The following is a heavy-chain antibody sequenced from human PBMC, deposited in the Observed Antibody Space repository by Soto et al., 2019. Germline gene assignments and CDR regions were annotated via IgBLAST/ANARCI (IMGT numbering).Heavy chain of an antibody. Sequence: QVQLLQSGAEVKKPGSSVRVSCEASGGTFRTYAISWVRQAPGQGLEWMGEIIPIFGTVNYAQKFQGRVTNTADESTTPVYMDLRSLRSEDTAVYYCAKGAVAGTPTSYYYYGMDVWGQGTTVTVSS. CDR3: AKGAVAGTPTSYYYYGMDV. V-gene: IGHV1-69*12. J-gene: IGHJ6*02. D-gene: IGHD6-19*01. CDR1: GGTFRTYA. CDR2: IIPIFGTV.